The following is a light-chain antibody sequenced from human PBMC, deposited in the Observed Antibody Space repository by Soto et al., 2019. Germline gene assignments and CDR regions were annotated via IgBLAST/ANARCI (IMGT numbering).Light chain of an antibody. CDR2: EGS. J-gene: IGLJ1*01. V-gene: IGLV2-23*01. Sequence: QSALTQPASVSGSPGQSITISCTGTSSDVGSYNLVSWYQQHPDKAPKLMIYEGSKRPSGVSNRFSGSKSGNTASLTISGLQAEDEADYYCCSYAGSSTLFGTGTKVTVL. CDR3: CSYAGSSTL. CDR1: SSDVGSYNL.